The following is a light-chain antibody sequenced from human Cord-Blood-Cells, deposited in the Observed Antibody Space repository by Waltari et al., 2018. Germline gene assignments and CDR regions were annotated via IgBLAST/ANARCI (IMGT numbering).Light chain of an antibody. Sequence: QSALTQPPSASGSPGQSVTISCTGTSSDVGGYNYVSWYQPHPGKAPKLMIYEVSKRPPGLPDRFSGSKSGDTASLTVSGLQAEDEADYYCSSYAGSNNFDVVFGGGTKLTVL. CDR1: SSDVGGYNY. V-gene: IGLV2-8*01. J-gene: IGLJ2*01. CDR2: EVS. CDR3: SSYAGSNNFDVV.